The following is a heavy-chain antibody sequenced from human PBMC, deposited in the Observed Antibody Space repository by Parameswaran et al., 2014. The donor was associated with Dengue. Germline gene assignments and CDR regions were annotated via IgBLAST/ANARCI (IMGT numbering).Heavy chain of an antibody. J-gene: IGHJ5*02. Sequence: RWIRQPPGKGLEWVGFIRSKAYGGTTEYAASVKGRFTISRDDSKSIAYLQMNSLKTEDTAVYYCTRDSSSDWFDPWGQGTLVTVSS. D-gene: IGHD6-6*01. V-gene: IGHV3-49*02. CDR2: IRSKAYGGTT. CDR3: TRDSSSDWFDP.